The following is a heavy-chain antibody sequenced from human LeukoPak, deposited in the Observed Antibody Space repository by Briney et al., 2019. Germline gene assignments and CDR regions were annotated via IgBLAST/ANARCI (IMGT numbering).Heavy chain of an antibody. V-gene: IGHV1-2*02. Sequence: ASVKVSCKASGYTFTGYFMHWVRQAPGQGLEWMGWINPNSGGTNHAQKFQGRVTMTRDTSISTAYMELSRLRSDDTAAYYCARGGIPVYYYYMDVWGKGTTVTVSS. J-gene: IGHJ6*03. CDR1: GYTFTGYF. D-gene: IGHD1-14*01. CDR2: INPNSGGT. CDR3: ARGGIPVYYYYMDV.